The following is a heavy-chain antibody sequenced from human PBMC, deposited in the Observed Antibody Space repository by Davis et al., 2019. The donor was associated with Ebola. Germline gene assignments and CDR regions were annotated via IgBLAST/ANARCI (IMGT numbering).Heavy chain of an antibody. V-gene: IGHV5-51*01. CDR1: GYSFASNW. J-gene: IGHJ2*01. Sequence: KVSCKGSGYSFASNWIGWVRQMPGKGLEWMGIIFPGDSDTRYSPSFQGQVTISADKSIGTAYLQWSSLKASDTAMYYCARGYWYFDLWGRGTLVTVSS. CDR2: IFPGDSDT. CDR3: ARGYWYFDL.